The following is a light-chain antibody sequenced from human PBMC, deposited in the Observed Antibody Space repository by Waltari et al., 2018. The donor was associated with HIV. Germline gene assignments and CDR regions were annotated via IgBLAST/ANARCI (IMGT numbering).Light chain of an antibody. V-gene: IGLV1-40*01. CDR1: NYNIGAGPN. Sequence: QSVLRQPPSVSGAPGQRVTISCTGSNYNIGAGPNVHWYQQLPGTAPKLLIYDNTNRPSGVPDRFSGSKSGTSTSLAIAGLQADDEADYYCQSYDSSLSGVVFGGGTRLTVL. CDR3: QSYDSSLSGVV. CDR2: DNT. J-gene: IGLJ2*01.